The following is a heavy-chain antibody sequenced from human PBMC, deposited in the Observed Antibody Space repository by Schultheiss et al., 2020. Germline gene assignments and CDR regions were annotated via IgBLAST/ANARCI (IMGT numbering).Heavy chain of an antibody. J-gene: IGHJ5*02. CDR1: GGSISSSNW. D-gene: IGHD5-24*01. V-gene: IGHV4-4*02. CDR2: INHSGST. CDR3: ARVEHWFDP. Sequence: SETLSLTCAVSGGSISSSNWWSWVRQPPGKGLEWIGEINHSGSTNYNPSLKSRVTISVDTSKNQFSLKLSSVTAADTAVYYCARVEHWFDPWGQGTLVTVSS.